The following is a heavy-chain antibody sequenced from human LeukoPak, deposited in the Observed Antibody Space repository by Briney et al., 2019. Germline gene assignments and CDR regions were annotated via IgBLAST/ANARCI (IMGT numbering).Heavy chain of an antibody. CDR2: ISGSGGST. J-gene: IGHJ1*01. CDR1: GFTFSSYA. CDR3: AKSTVTPGFLQLLREYFQH. Sequence: PGGSLRLSCAASGFTFSSYAMSWVRQAPGKGLEWVSAISGSGGSTYYADSVKGRFTISRDNSKNTLYLQMNSLRAEDTAVYYCAKSTVTPGFLQLLREYFQHWGQGTLVTVSS. D-gene: IGHD4-17*01. V-gene: IGHV3-23*01.